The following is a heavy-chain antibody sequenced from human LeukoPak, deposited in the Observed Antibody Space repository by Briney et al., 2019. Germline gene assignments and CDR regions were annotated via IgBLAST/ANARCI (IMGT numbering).Heavy chain of an antibody. V-gene: IGHV3-30*02. CDR2: IPYDGSSK. J-gene: IGHJ4*02. CDR3: AKGTQSGGTTLVDY. Sequence: GGSLRLSCAASGFTFRTYGMHWVRQAPGKGLEWVAFIPYDGSSKYYADSVKGRFTISRDNSKSTLYVRMNSLRAEDTAVYYCAKGTQSGGTTLVDYWGQGTLVTVSS. CDR1: GFTFRTYG. D-gene: IGHD2/OR15-2a*01.